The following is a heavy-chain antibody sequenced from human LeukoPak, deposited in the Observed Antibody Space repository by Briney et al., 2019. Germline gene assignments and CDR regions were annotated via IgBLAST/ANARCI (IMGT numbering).Heavy chain of an antibody. D-gene: IGHD2-2*01. CDR3: GRKSASRRTSEFDY. CDR2: IHPNSGGT. Sequence: ASVKVSCKASGYTFTDYYMNWVRQAPGQGLEWMGWIHPNSGGTNYAQKFQGRVAMTRDTSISTAYMELSRLTFDDTAVYYCGRKSASRRTSEFDYWGQGTLVTVSS. CDR1: GYTFTDYY. J-gene: IGHJ4*02. V-gene: IGHV1-2*02.